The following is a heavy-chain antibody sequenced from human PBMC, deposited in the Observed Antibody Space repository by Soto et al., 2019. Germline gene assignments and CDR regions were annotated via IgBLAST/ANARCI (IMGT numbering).Heavy chain of an antibody. Sequence: GASVKVSCKASGYTFTSYAMHWVRQAPGQRLEWMGWINAGNGNTKYSQKFQGRVTITRDTSASTAYMELSSLRSEDTAVYYCARGAKYYYGSGSNNWFDPWGQGTLVTVSS. D-gene: IGHD3-10*01. J-gene: IGHJ5*02. V-gene: IGHV1-3*01. CDR3: ARGAKYYYGSGSNNWFDP. CDR1: GYTFTSYA. CDR2: INAGNGNT.